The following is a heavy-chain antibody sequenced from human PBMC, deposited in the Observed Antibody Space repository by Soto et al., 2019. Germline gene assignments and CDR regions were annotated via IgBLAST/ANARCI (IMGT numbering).Heavy chain of an antibody. CDR3: ARKSYRVTVRPDDALDI. Sequence: GASVKVSCKASGYTFTSYGISWVRQAPGQGLEWMGWISAYNGNTNYAQKLQGRVTMTTDTSTSTAYMELRSLGSDDTAVYYCARKSYRVTVRPDDALDIWGQGTMVTVSS. D-gene: IGHD3-16*02. V-gene: IGHV1-18*01. J-gene: IGHJ3*02. CDR2: ISAYNGNT. CDR1: GYTFTSYG.